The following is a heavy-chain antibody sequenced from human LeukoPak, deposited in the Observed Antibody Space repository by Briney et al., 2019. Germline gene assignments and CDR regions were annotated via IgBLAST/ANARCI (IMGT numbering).Heavy chain of an antibody. J-gene: IGHJ6*03. CDR2: IYRGGTT. D-gene: IGHD3-10*01. CDR1: GFTVSNNY. V-gene: IGHV3-53*01. Sequence: GGSLRLSCAASGFTVSNNYMNWVRQAPGKGLEWVSIIYRGGTTYYADSVRGRFTISRDSSKNTLYLQMTSLRAEDTAVYYCARDPGIMVRGSRRGYDGNYYYMDVWGKGTTVTISS. CDR3: ARDPGIMVRGSRRGYDGNYYYMDV.